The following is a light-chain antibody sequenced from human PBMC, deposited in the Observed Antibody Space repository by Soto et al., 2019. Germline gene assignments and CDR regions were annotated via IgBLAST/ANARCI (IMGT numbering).Light chain of an antibody. J-gene: IGKJ5*01. CDR3: QQRSTWPQVT. V-gene: IGKV3-11*01. Sequence: IVMTQSPATLSLSPGERATLSCMSSQSVSSKLAWYQEKPGQAPRLLFYDASNRATGIPARFSGSGSWTDFTLTISSLEAEDFAAYYCQQRSTWPQVTFGQGTRLEIK. CDR1: QSVSSK. CDR2: DAS.